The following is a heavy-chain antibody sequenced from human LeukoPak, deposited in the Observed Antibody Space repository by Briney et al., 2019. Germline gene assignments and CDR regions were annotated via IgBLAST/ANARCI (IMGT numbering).Heavy chain of an antibody. CDR2: INSDGRST. Sequence: QPGGSLRLSCAASGFTFSNYWMHWVRPAPGKGLVWVSRINSDGRSTTSADSVTGRCTISRDNAKNTLYLQMNSLRAEDTAVYYCAKGGATVIDCWGQGTLVTVSS. J-gene: IGHJ4*02. D-gene: IGHD4-17*01. CDR1: GFTFSNYW. V-gene: IGHV3-74*01. CDR3: AKGGATVIDC.